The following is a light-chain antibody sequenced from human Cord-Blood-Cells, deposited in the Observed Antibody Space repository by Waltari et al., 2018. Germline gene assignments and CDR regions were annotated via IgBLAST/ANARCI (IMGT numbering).Light chain of an antibody. J-gene: IGLJ2*01. CDR2: EGS. CDR3: CSYAGSSTLV. CDR1: SSDVGSYNL. Sequence: QSALTQPASVSGSPGQSITISCTGTSSDVGSYNLVSWYQQHPGKAPKLMIYEGSKRASGVSNRISGSKSGDTAFLTMSGLQAEDEADYYCCSYAGSSTLVFGGGTKLAVL. V-gene: IGLV2-23*01.